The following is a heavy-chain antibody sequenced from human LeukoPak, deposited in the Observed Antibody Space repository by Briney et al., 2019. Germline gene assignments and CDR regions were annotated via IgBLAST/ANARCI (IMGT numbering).Heavy chain of an antibody. D-gene: IGHD3-9*01. V-gene: IGHV4-59*01. J-gene: IGHJ4*02. CDR1: GGSISSYY. Sequence: SETLSLTCTVSGGSISSYYWSWIRQPPGKGLEWIGYIYYSGSTNYNPPLKSRVTISVDASKNQFSLKLSSVTAADTAVYYCARAYDILTGTTGVWYFDYWGQGTLVTVSS. CDR2: IYYSGST. CDR3: ARAYDILTGTTGVWYFDY.